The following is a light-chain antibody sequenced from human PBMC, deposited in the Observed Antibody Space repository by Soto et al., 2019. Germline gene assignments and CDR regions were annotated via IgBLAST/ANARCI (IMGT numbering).Light chain of an antibody. J-gene: IGKJ5*01. V-gene: IGKV3-15*01. CDR3: QQYNNWPPIT. Sequence: EIVMTQSPATLSVSPGERATLSCRASQSVSKSLAWYQQKPGQAPRLLISSASTRATGIPARFSGSGSETELTLTISSLQSEDFAVYYCQQYNNWPPITFGQGTRLEIK. CDR1: QSVSKS. CDR2: SAS.